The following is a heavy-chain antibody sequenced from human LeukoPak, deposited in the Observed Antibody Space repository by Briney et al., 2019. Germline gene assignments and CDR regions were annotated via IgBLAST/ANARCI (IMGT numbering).Heavy chain of an antibody. J-gene: IGHJ5*02. CDR2: INARGDT. V-gene: IGHV4-34*01. D-gene: IGHD2-2*01. CDR1: GWSFNDYY. Sequence: SETLSLTCAVYGWSFNDYYWNWIRQPPGKGLEWIGEINARGDTNHNPSLKSRVTISVDTSKKQFSLRLTSMIAADTALYYCARGQVPAARGYNWFDPWGQGTLVTVSS. CDR3: ARGQVPAARGYNWFDP.